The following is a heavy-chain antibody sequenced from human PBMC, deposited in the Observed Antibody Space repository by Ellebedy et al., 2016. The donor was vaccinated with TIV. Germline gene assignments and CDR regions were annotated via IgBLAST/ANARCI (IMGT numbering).Heavy chain of an antibody. CDR1: GGSVSSGRYY. Sequence: MPSETLSLTCTVSGGSVSSGRYYRSWIRQSPGKGLEWVGYIYYSGSTNYNPSLTSRLTISIDTAKNQFSLTLSSVTAADTAVYYCARDDPSGWLDPWGQGTLVTVSS. V-gene: IGHV4-61*01. J-gene: IGHJ5*02. CDR2: IYYSGST. D-gene: IGHD3-10*01. CDR3: ARDDPSGWLDP.